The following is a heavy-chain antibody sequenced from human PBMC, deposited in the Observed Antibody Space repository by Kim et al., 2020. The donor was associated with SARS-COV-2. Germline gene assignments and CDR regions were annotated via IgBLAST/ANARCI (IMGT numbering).Heavy chain of an antibody. J-gene: IGHJ6*02. D-gene: IGHD1-26*01. V-gene: IGHV5-10-1*01. Sequence: GESLKISCKGSGYSFTSYWISWVRQMPGKGLEWMGRIDPSDSYTNYSPSFQGHVTISADKSISTAYLQWSSLKASDTAMYYCARQGGGADYYYYYGMDVWGQGTTVTVSS. CDR2: IDPSDSYT. CDR1: GYSFTSYW. CDR3: ARQGGGADYYYYYGMDV.